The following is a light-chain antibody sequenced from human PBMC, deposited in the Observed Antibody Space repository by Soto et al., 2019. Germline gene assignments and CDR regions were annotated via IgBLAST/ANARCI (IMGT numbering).Light chain of an antibody. CDR3: AAWDDSLNGVV. CDR2: SNK. CDR1: SSNIGSNT. V-gene: IGLV1-44*01. J-gene: IGLJ2*01. Sequence: QSVLTQPPPASGTPGQRVTISCSGSSSNIGSNTVNWYQQFPGTAPKLLIYSNKQRPSGVPDRFSGSKSGTSASLAISGLQSEDEADYYCAAWDDSLNGVVFGGGTKLTVL.